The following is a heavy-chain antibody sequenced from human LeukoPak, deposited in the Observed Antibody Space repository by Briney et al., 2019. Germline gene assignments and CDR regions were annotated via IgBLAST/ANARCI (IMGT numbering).Heavy chain of an antibody. D-gene: IGHD3-10*01. CDR2: IHYSGST. J-gene: IGHJ3*02. Sequence: SETLSLTCTVSHGSIRGYYWSWIRQPPGKGLEWIGFIHYSGSTNYTPSLKSRVTISVDTSKNQFSLKLSSVTAADTAVYYCARDGPMVRGARAFDIWGQGTMVTVSS. V-gene: IGHV4-59*01. CDR3: ARDGPMVRGARAFDI. CDR1: HGSIRGYY.